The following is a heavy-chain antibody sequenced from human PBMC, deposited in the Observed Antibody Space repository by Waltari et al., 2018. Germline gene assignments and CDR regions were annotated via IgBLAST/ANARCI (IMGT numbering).Heavy chain of an antibody. CDR2: INHSGST. CDR3: ARLRLGYCSGGSCYTGGFDY. CDR1: GGSFSGYY. V-gene: IGHV4-34*01. J-gene: IGHJ4*02. Sequence: QVQLQQWGAGLLKPSETLSLTCAVYGGSFSGYYWSWIRPPPGKGLEWIGEINHSGSTNYNPSLKSRVTISVDTSKNQFSLKLSSVTAADTAVYYCARLRLGYCSGGSCYTGGFDYWGQGTLVTVSS. D-gene: IGHD2-15*01.